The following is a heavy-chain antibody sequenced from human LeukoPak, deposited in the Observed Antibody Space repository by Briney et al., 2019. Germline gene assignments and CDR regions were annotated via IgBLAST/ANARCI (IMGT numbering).Heavy chain of an antibody. V-gene: IGHV1-46*01. CDR3: ARGSRFLDY. CDR1: GYTFTSDY. J-gene: IGHJ4*02. Sequence: GASVTVSCKASGYTFTSDYIHWVRQAPGQGLEWLGIINPSGGRTTYGQNFQGRVTMTRDTSTSTVYMELSSLRSEDTAGYYCARGSRFLDYWGQGTLVTVSS. D-gene: IGHD3-3*01. CDR2: INPSGGRT.